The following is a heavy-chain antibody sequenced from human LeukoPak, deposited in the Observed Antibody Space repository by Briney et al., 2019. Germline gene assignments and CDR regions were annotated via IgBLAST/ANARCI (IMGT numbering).Heavy chain of an antibody. CDR1: GFTFSSYG. D-gene: IGHD6-13*01. J-gene: IGHJ4*02. CDR2: IKQDGSEK. Sequence: PGGSLRLSCAASGFTFSSYGMHWVRQAPGKGLEWVANIKQDGSEKYYVDSVKGRFTISRDNAKNSLYLQMNSLRAEDTAVYYCASLSGSGIAAAGTPHFDYWGQGTLVTVSS. V-gene: IGHV3-7*01. CDR3: ASLSGSGIAAAGTPHFDY.